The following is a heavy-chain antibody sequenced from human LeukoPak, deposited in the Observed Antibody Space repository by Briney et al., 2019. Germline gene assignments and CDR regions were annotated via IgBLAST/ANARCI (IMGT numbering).Heavy chain of an antibody. CDR3: LSSSLDY. CDR2: IYSGGST. V-gene: IGHV3-53*01. CDR1: GFTFSTYW. J-gene: IGHJ4*02. Sequence: GGSLRLSCAASGFTFSTYWMSWVRQAPGKGLEWVSVIYSGGSTYYADSVKGRFTISRDNSKNTLYLQMNSLRAEDTAVYYCLSSSLDYWGQGTLVTVSS. D-gene: IGHD6-6*01.